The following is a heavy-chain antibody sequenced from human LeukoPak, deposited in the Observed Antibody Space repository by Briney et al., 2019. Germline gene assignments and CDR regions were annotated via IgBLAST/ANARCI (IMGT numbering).Heavy chain of an antibody. CDR1: GGSISSCY. D-gene: IGHD2-21*02. J-gene: IGHJ4*02. Sequence: SETLSLTCTVSGGSISSCYWSWIRQPPGKGLEWIGYIYYSRSTNYNPSLKSRVTISVDTSKNQFSLKLSSVTAADTAVYYCARGDCGGDCPFDYWGQGTLVTVSS. V-gene: IGHV4-59*01. CDR3: ARGDCGGDCPFDY. CDR2: IYYSRST.